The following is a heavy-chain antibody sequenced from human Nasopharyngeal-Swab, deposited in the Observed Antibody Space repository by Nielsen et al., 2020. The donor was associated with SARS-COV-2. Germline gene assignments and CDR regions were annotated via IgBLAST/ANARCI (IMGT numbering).Heavy chain of an antibody. CDR3: ARDHDYGDYYFDY. J-gene: IGHJ4*02. D-gene: IGHD4-17*01. V-gene: IGHV3-23*01. CDR2: ISGSGGST. Sequence: VRQAPGKGLEWVSAISGSGGSTYYADSVKGRFTISRDNAKNSLYLQMNSLRAEDTAVYYCARDHDYGDYYFDYWGQGTLVTVSS.